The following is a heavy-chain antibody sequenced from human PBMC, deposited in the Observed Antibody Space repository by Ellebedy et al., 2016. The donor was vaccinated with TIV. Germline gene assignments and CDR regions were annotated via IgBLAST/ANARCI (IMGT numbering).Heavy chain of an antibody. D-gene: IGHD6-19*01. CDR2: INPNSGGT. J-gene: IGHJ4*02. V-gene: IGHV1-2*02. Sequence: ASVKVSCKASGYTFTASYIHWVRQAPGQGLEWMGWINPNSGGTNYAQKFQGRVIMTRDTSISTAYMELSRLRSDDTAVYYCARAGHSAGIAVAGKFGYWGQGTLVTVSS. CDR3: ARAGHSAGIAVAGKFGY. CDR1: GYTFTASY.